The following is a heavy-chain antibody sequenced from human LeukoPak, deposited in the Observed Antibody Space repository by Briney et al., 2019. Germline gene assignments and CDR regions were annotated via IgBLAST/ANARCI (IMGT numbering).Heavy chain of an antibody. D-gene: IGHD5-18*01. CDR2: INPNSGGT. CDR3: ARLPLKRGYSYGLLDY. Sequence: ASVKDSCKASGYTFTGYYMHWVRQAPGQGLEWMGWINPNSGGTNYAQKFQGRVTMTRDTSISTAYMELSRLRSDDTAVYYCARLPLKRGYSYGLLDYWGQGTLVTVSS. J-gene: IGHJ4*02. CDR1: GYTFTGYY. V-gene: IGHV1-2*02.